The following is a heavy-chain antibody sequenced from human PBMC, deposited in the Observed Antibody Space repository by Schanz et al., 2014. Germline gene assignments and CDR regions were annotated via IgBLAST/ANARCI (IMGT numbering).Heavy chain of an antibody. CDR1: GYIFINSG. CDR2: ISVYTGNT. D-gene: IGHD3-3*01. Sequence: GPEVKKPGATVKVSCKASGYIFINSGISWVRQAPGQGLEWMGWISVYTGNTKYGQKVQGRVTMTADTSTNTAYMELRSLRSDDTAVYYCARSAGRDFWSGYYTRFDYWGQGTLVTVSS. V-gene: IGHV1-18*01. J-gene: IGHJ4*02. CDR3: ARSAGRDFWSGYYTRFDY.